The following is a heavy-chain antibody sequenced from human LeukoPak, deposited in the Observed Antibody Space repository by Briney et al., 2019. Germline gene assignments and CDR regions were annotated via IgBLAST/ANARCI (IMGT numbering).Heavy chain of an antibody. D-gene: IGHD3-22*01. V-gene: IGHV3-53*04. Sequence: PGGSLRLSCAASGFTVSSNYMSWVRQAPGKGLEWVSVIYSGGSTYYADSVKGRFTISRHNSKNTLYLQMNSLRAEDTAVYYCARRNRSGYPSYYFDYWGQGTLVTVSS. CDR3: ARRNRSGYPSYYFDY. CDR2: IYSGGST. CDR1: GFTVSSNY. J-gene: IGHJ4*02.